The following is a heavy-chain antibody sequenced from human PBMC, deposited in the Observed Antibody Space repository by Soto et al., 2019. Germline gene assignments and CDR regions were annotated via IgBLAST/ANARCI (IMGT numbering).Heavy chain of an antibody. D-gene: IGHD3-3*01. CDR1: GYTFTSYA. Sequence: QVQLVQSGAEVKKPGASMKVSCKASGYTFTSYAMHWVRQAPGQRLEWMGWINAGNGNTKYSQKFQGRVTITRDTSASTAYMELSSLRSEDTAVYYCASEFLWSGSLVWWGQGTLVTVSS. CDR2: INAGNGNT. CDR3: ASEFLWSGSLVW. V-gene: IGHV1-3*01. J-gene: IGHJ4*02.